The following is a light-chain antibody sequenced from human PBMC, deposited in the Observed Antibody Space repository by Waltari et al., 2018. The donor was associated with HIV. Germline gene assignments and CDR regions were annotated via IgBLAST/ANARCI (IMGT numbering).Light chain of an antibody. CDR2: SAS. Sequence: DIQMTQSPSSVSASVGDRVTITCRASQEISRWLAWYQQKPGKAPKLLIYSASYLQTGVPSRFDGSGSGTDFTLTIDSLQPEDFATYYCQQANSFPFTFGPGTKVDIK. CDR1: QEISRW. CDR3: QQANSFPFT. J-gene: IGKJ3*01. V-gene: IGKV1D-12*01.